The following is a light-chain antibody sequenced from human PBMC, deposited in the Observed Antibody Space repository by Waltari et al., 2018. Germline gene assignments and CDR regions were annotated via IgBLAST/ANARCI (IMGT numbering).Light chain of an antibody. CDR3: QQYSNWPPWA. J-gene: IGKJ1*01. V-gene: IGKV3-15*01. CDR1: QSVSSK. CDR2: DTS. Sequence: EIMMTQSPATLSVSPGERATLPCRVSQSVSSKLAWYQQKPGQAPRLLIYDTSSRATDIPGRFSGSGSGTEFTLTISSLQSEDFAVYYCQQYSNWPPWAFSQGTKVEI.